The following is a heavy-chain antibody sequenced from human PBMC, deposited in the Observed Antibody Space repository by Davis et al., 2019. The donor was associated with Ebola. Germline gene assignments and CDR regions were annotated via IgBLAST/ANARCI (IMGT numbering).Heavy chain of an antibody. J-gene: IGHJ3*02. CDR2: INPTDGRT. V-gene: IGHV1-46*03. Sequence: ASVQVSCKASGYTFTNYYMHWVRQAPGHGLEWMGMINPTDGRTIYAQKFQGRVTVTRDTSTTTVYMDLSSLRSEDTALYYCTTPGGQDSGYDVFDIWGQGTMVTVSS. D-gene: IGHD5-12*01. CDR1: GYTFTNYY. CDR3: TTPGGQDSGYDVFDI.